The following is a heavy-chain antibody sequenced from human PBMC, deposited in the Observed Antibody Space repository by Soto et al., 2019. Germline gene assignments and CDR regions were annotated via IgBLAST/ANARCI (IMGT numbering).Heavy chain of an antibody. CDR1: AYSFTTYH. D-gene: IGHD2-2*01. CDR3: ARGDIVLVPASEGNWFDP. J-gene: IGHJ5*02. V-gene: IGHV1-46*01. Sequence: SVKVSCKASAYSFTTYHIHWVRQAPGQGLEWMGLINPDAGATNYAQRFQGRLRLTRDTSTSTVYMELRSLRFDDTAVYYCARGDIVLVPASEGNWFDPWGQGTLVTVSS. CDR2: INPDAGAT.